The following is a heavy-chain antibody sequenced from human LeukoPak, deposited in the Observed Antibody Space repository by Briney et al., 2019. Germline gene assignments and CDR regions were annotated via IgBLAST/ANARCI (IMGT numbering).Heavy chain of an antibody. V-gene: IGHV4-39*01. CDR3: ARPPSIAYCGGDCLQTFQH. CDR1: GGLVSATTSY. D-gene: IGHD2-21*02. CDR2: VYSGGSA. J-gene: IGHJ1*01. Sequence: LETLSLTCTVSGGLVSATTSYWGWIRPPPGKGLEWIGSVYSGGSAYYNPSLRSRATISVDTSKNQFSLKLTSVTAADTAVYYCARPPSIAYCGGDCLQTFQHWGQGTLVIVSS.